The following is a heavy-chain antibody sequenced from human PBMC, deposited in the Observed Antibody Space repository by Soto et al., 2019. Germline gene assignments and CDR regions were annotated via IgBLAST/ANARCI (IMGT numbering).Heavy chain of an antibody. J-gene: IGHJ6*02. Sequence: QMQLHESGPGVVKPSETLSLTCSVSGDSIGRFYWSWIRQSAEKGLEWIGRVYSTGGTAYNPALKGRVTISLDRSNNHVSLEMNSVTPADTAVYFCARDLSGTGLDIWGRGTRVTVSS. CDR3: ARDLSGTGLDI. CDR2: VYSTGGT. V-gene: IGHV4-4*07. D-gene: IGHD1-26*01. CDR1: GDSIGRFY.